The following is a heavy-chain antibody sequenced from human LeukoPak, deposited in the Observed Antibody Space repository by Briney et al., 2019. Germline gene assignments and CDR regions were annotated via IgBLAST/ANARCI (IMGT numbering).Heavy chain of an antibody. Sequence: ASVKVSCKASGYTFTSFYMHWVRQAPGQGLECMGVINPSGGGSTYAQKFQGRVTMTRDTSTSTVYMELSSLRSEDTAVYYCARDSMAATGPEYYFDYWGQGTLVTV. V-gene: IGHV1-46*01. D-gene: IGHD6-13*01. J-gene: IGHJ4*02. CDR2: INPSGGGS. CDR1: GYTFTSFY. CDR3: ARDSMAATGPEYYFDY.